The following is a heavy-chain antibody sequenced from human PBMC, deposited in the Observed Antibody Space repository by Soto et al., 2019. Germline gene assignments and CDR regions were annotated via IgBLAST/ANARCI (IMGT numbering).Heavy chain of an antibody. CDR2: MNPNSGNT. V-gene: IGHV1-8*01. Sequence: QVQLVQSGAEVKKPGASVKVSCKASGYTFSTYKINWVRQASGQGLEWMGWMNPNSGNTDYAQKFQGRVTMTRNTSISTAYMELSSLRSEDTAVYYCARSRDGDCGASSWGQGTLVTVSS. J-gene: IGHJ5*02. D-gene: IGHD2-21*02. CDR1: GYTFSTYK. CDR3: ARSRDGDCGASS.